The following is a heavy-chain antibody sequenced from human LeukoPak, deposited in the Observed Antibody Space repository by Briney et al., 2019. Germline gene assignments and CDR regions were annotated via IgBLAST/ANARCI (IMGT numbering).Heavy chain of an antibody. CDR3: ARDLDLDY. D-gene: IGHD3-16*01. CDR1: GVSDASVSSYY. J-gene: IGHJ4*02. Sequence: PSETLSLTCTVSGVSDASVSSYYWNWIRQPAGKGLEWIGRIYTTESTNYNPSFTSRVALSVDGSRKQFSLKLTSVTAADTAVYYCARDLDLDYWGQGTLVTVSS. CDR2: IYTTEST. V-gene: IGHV4-4*07.